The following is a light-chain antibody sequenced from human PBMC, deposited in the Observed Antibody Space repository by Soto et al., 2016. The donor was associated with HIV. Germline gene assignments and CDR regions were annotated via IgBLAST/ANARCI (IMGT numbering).Light chain of an antibody. CDR3: QVWDDYQSI. J-gene: IGLJ1*01. V-gene: IGLV3-21*03. CDR2: DDS. CDR1: NIGSRG. Sequence: SYELTQSPSVSVAPGKTAKITCEGNNIGSRGVHWYQQRPGQAPILVVYDDSDRPSGIPERFSGSNSGNTATLTLNSVEAGDEADYYCQVWDDYQSIFGPGTKVTVL.